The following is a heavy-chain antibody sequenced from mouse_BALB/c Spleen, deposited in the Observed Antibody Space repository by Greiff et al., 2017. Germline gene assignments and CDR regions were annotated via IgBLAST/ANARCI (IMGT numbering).Heavy chain of an antibody. CDR2: IWGDGST. CDR1: GFSLTGYG. D-gene: IGHD1-1*01. V-gene: IGHV2-6-7*01. J-gene: IGHJ3*01. Sequence: VKLMESGPGLVAPSQSLSITCTVSGFSLTGYGVNWVRQPPGKGLEWLGMIWGDGSTDYNSALKSRLSISKDNSKSQVFLKMNSLQTDDTARYYCAREDYYVSRAWFAYWGQGTRVTVSA. CDR3: AREDYYVSRAWFAY.